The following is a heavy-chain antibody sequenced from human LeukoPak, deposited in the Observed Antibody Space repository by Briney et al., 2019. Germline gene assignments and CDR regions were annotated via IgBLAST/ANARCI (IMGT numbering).Heavy chain of an antibody. D-gene: IGHD3-16*01. V-gene: IGHV3-7*01. CDR2: INADGSSR. CDR3: ARDRAGGDYDY. Sequence: GGSLRLSCVASGLSFSSSWMTWVRQAEGKGLGWVAIINADGSSRGHADSVKDRFTISRDNDKNSLYLQMNSLRVEDTAVYSCARDRAGGDYDYWGQGTLVTVSS. J-gene: IGHJ4*02. CDR1: GLSFSSSW.